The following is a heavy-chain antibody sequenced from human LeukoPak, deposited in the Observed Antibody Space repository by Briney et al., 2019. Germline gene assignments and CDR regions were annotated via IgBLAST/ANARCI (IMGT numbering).Heavy chain of an antibody. J-gene: IGHJ4*02. CDR3: ARSSVGAAFDY. D-gene: IGHD2-15*01. CDR1: GGSFSDYY. CDR2: INHGGST. Sequence: SETLSLTCVVYGGSFSDYYWSWIRQPPGKGLQWIGEINHGGSTYSNPSLKSRDTISLDTSKNQFSLKLSSVTAADTAVYYCARSSVGAAFDYWGQGTLVTVSS. V-gene: IGHV4-34*01.